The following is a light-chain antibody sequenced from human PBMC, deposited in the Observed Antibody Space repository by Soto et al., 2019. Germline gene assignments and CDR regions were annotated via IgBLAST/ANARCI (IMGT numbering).Light chain of an antibody. CDR2: TAS. CDR3: QHYNSYSDA. CDR1: EAISSG. J-gene: IGKJ1*01. Sequence: IHLAQSPSTLSGSVGDSVTITCRASEAISSGLSWYQQKPGKATKLLIYTASTLKSGVPSRFSGSGSGTEFTLTISSLQPDDFATYYCQHYNSYSDAFGQGTKVDIK. V-gene: IGKV1-5*03.